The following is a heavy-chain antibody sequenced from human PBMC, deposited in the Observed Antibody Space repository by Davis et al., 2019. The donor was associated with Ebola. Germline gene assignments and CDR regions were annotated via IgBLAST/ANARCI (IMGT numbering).Heavy chain of an antibody. V-gene: IGHV3-23*01. D-gene: IGHD3-22*01. Sequence: GGSLRLSCAASGFTFSSYAMSWVRQAPGKGLDWVSTISGSGDNTYYADSVKGRFTIPRDNSKNTLFLQMNSLRAEDTAIYYCARVSYYYDGSGYYGAWGQGTLVTVSS. CDR3: ARVSYYYDGSGYYGA. J-gene: IGHJ4*02. CDR2: ISGSGDNT. CDR1: GFTFSSYA.